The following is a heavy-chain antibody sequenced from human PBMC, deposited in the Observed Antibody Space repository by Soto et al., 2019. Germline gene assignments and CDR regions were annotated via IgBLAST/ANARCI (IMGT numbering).Heavy chain of an antibody. CDR2: IYYSGST. CDR3: ARSSQSTVTTSAC. J-gene: IGHJ4*02. D-gene: IGHD4-17*01. CDR1: SGSISSGGYY. V-gene: IGHV4-31*03. Sequence: QVQLQESGPGLVKPSQTLSLTCTVSSGSISSGGYYWSRIRQHPGQGLEWLGYIYYSGSTCYNPSPKSRVTISVDTSKNHFSLKLSSVSAADPAVYYCARSSQSTVTTSACWGQGTLVTAAS.